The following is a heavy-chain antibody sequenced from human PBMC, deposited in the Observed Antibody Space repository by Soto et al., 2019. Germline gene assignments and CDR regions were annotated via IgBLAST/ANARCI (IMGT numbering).Heavy chain of an antibody. CDR1: GDNFKKNV. CDR3: SRGPFRPSAMDF. V-gene: IGHV1-69*10. D-gene: IGHD3-10*01. Sequence: GASVKVSCKTSGDNFKKNVFTWVRQAPGQGLEWMGGTIPALGKTHYIEKFQGRVTITVDDATRTVYMEVRDLTSEDTAIYYCSRGPFRPSAMDFWCQGTSVSGSS. J-gene: IGHJ6*02. CDR2: TIPALGKT.